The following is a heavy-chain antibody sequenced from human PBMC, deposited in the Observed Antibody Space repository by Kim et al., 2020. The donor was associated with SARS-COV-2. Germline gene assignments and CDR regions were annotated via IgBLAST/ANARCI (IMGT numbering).Heavy chain of an antibody. Sequence: SETLSLTCTVSGGSISSSSYYWGWIRQPPGKGLEWIGSIYYSGSTYYNPSLKSRVTISVDTSKNQFSLKLSSVTAADTAVYYCARVRGGVRIVVVPAHFDYWGQGTLVTVSS. J-gene: IGHJ4*02. CDR3: ARVRGGVRIVVVPAHFDY. CDR1: GGSISSSSYY. CDR2: IYYSGST. V-gene: IGHV4-39*01. D-gene: IGHD2-2*01.